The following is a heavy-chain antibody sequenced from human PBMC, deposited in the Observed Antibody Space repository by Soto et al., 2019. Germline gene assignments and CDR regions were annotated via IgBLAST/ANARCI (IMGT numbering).Heavy chain of an antibody. J-gene: IGHJ4*02. CDR1: GFTFSSYW. CDR2: INGDGGNT. Sequence: EVQLVESGGGLVQPGGSLRLSCATSGFTFSSYWMHWVRQSPGKGLVWVSRINGDGGNTNYADSVKGRFTISRDNAKNTLYLQVNSLRAEDTAVYYCARGYASSSYYTLGYWGQGILVSVSS. D-gene: IGHD6-6*01. V-gene: IGHV3-74*01. CDR3: ARGYASSSYYTLGY.